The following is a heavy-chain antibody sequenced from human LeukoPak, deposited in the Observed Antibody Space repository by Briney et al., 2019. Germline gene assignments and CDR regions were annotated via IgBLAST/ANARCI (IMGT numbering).Heavy chain of an antibody. Sequence: GASVKVSCKASGYTFTSYYMHWVRQAPGQGLEWMGIISPSGGSTSYAREFQGRVTMTRDTSTSTASMELSSLRSDDTAVYYCAREKVAVAGTIDYWGQGTLVTVSS. CDR2: ISPSGGST. CDR1: GYTFTSYY. J-gene: IGHJ4*02. D-gene: IGHD6-19*01. CDR3: AREKVAVAGTIDY. V-gene: IGHV1-46*01.